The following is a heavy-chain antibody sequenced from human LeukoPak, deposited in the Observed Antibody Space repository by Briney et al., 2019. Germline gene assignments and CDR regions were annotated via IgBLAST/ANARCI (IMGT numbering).Heavy chain of an antibody. CDR2: IYYSGST. CDR1: RGSISSYY. J-gene: IGHJ4*02. D-gene: IGHD3-10*01. V-gene: IGHV4-59*01. CDR3: AMRASGSYYVDY. Sequence: SETLSLTCTVSRGSISSYYWSWIRQPPGKGLEWIGYIYYSGSTNYNPSLKSRVTISVDTSKNQFSLKLTSVTAADTAVYYCAMRASGSYYVDYWGQGTLVTVSS.